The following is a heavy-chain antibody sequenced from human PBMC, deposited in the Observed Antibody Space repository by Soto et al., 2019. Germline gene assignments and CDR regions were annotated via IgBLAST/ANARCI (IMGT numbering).Heavy chain of an antibody. CDR1: GFTFSSYA. J-gene: IGHJ4*02. V-gene: IGHV3-23*01. CDR3: AKDPATIFGVVIGSDFDY. Sequence: EVQLLESGGGLVQPGGSLRLSCAASGFTFSSYAMSWVRQAPGKGLEWVSAISGSGGSTYYADSVKGRFTISRDNSKNMLYLQMNRLRAEDTAVYYCAKDPATIFGVVIGSDFDYWGQGTLVTVSS. CDR2: ISGSGGST. D-gene: IGHD3-3*01.